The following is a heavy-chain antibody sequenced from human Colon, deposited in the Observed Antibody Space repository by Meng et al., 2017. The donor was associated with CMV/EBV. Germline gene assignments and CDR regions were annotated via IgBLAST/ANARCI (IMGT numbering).Heavy chain of an antibody. D-gene: IGHD2-15*01. CDR3: ARSGVLFALDY. V-gene: IGHV3-74*01. Sequence: LSCVVSGFAFNHAWMHWVRQDPGKGLVWLSQSNGDGTVIGYADSVRGRFTISRDNAKNTLYLQMSGLRAEDTAVYYCARSGVLFALDYWGQGTLVTVSS. J-gene: IGHJ4*02. CDR1: GFAFNHAW. CDR2: SNGDGTVI.